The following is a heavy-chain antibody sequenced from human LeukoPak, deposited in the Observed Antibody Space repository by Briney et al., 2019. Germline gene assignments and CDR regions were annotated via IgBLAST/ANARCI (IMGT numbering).Heavy chain of an antibody. CDR1: GGSIDSNS. CDR2: IDYSGST. CDR3: ARLDGDYYFDY. D-gene: IGHD4-17*01. J-gene: IGHJ4*02. V-gene: IGHV4-59*06. Sequence: SETLSLTCTVSGGSIDSNSWTWIRQHPGKGLEWIGYIDYSGSTYYNPSLKSRVTISVDTSKNQFSLNLSSVTAADTAVYYCARLDGDYYFDYWGQGTLVAVSS.